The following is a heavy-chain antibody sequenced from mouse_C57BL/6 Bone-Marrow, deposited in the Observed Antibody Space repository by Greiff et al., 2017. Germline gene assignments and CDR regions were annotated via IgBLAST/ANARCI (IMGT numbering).Heavy chain of an antibody. J-gene: IGHJ3*01. CDR1: GFTFSSYA. Sequence: EVQRVESGGGLVKPGGSLKLSCAASGFTFSSYAMSWVRQTPEKRLEWVATISDGGSYTYYPDNVKGRFTISRDNAKNNLYLQMSHLKSEDTAMYYCASYYYGSMFAYWGQGTLVTVSA. V-gene: IGHV5-4*01. D-gene: IGHD1-1*01. CDR3: ASYYYGSMFAY. CDR2: ISDGGSYT.